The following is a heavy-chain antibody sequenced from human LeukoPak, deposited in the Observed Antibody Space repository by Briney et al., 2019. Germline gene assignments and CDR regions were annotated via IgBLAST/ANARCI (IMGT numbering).Heavy chain of an antibody. CDR1: GGSISSYY. CDR2: IYTSGST. Sequence: SETLSLTCTVSGGSISSYYWSWIRQPPGKGLEWIGYIYTSGSTNYNPSLKSRVTISVDTSKNQFSLKLSSVTAADTAVYYCARLSGYYYYMDVWGKGTTVTVSS. J-gene: IGHJ6*03. V-gene: IGHV4-4*09. CDR3: ARLSGYYYYMDV.